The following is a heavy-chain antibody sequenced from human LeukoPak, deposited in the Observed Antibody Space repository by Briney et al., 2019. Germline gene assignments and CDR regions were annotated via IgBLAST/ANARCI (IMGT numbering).Heavy chain of an antibody. CDR1: GYTFTSYY. V-gene: IGHV1-46*01. CDR3: ARAYYDFWSGYYRPNWFDP. J-gene: IGHJ5*02. D-gene: IGHD3-3*01. CDR2: INPSGGST. Sequence: ASVKVSCKASGYTFTSYYMHWVRQAPGQGLEWMGIINPSGGSTSYAQKFQGRVTMTRDMSTSTVYMELSSLRSEDTTVYYCARAYYDFWSGYYRPNWFDPWGQGTLVTVSS.